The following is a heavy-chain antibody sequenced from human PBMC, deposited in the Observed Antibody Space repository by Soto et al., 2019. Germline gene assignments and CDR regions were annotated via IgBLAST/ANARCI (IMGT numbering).Heavy chain of an antibody. V-gene: IGHV1-18*04. Sequence: ASLKVSCKASGYTFTSYGISWVRQAPGQGLEWMGWISAYNGNTNYAQKLQGRVTMTTDTSTSTAYMELRSLRSDDTAVYYCARDEGIVVSHHYYYGMDVWGQGTTVTVSS. CDR2: ISAYNGNT. CDR3: ARDEGIVVSHHYYYGMDV. D-gene: IGHD2-2*01. J-gene: IGHJ6*02. CDR1: GYTFTSYG.